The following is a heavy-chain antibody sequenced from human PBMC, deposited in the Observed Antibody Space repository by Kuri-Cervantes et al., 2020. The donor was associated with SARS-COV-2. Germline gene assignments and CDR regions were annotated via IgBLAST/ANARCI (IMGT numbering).Heavy chain of an antibody. CDR1: GFTFSSYA. J-gene: IGHJ3*02. V-gene: IGHV3-30-3*01. Sequence: GGSLRLSCAASGFTFSSYAMHWVRQAPGKGLEWVAVISYDGSNKYYADSVKGRFTTSRDNSKNTLYLQMNSLRAEDTAVYYCARVRALCGGDCYSANDAFDIWGQGTMVTVSS. CDR2: ISYDGSNK. D-gene: IGHD2-21*02. CDR3: ARVRALCGGDCYSANDAFDI.